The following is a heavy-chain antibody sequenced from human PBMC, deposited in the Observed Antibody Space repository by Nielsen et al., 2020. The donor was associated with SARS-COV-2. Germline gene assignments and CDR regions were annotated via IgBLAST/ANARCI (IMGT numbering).Heavy chain of an antibody. V-gene: IGHV3-7*03. CDR1: GFTFSSYW. CDR3: ARDALFGPSGY. Sequence: GESLKISCAASGFTFSSYWMNWVRQAPGKGLEWVANIKQDGSEKYYGDSVKGRFTISRDNAKNSLYLQMNSLRAEDTAVYYCARDALFGPSGYWGQGTLVTVSS. CDR2: IKQDGSEK. J-gene: IGHJ4*02. D-gene: IGHD3-10*01.